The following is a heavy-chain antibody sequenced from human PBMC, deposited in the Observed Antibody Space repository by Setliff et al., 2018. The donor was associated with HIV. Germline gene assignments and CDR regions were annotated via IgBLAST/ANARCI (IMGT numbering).Heavy chain of an antibody. CDR2: IYYSGST. Sequence: SETLSLTCTVPGGSISSSSYYWGWIRQPPGKGLEWIGSIYYSGSTYYSPSLQSRVTISIDTSNHHFSLKLSSVTAADTAVYYCASPLFSYGPLAYWGQGTLVTVSS. CDR3: ASPLFSYGPLAY. J-gene: IGHJ4*02. D-gene: IGHD3-16*01. V-gene: IGHV4-39*07. CDR1: GGSISSSSYY.